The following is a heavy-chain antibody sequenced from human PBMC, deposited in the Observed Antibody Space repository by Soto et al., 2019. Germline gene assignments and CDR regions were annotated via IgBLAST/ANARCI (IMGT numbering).Heavy chain of an antibody. D-gene: IGHD3-3*01. CDR1: GFTFSSYG. CDR3: ARAQVLRFLEWLPRYGMDV. Sequence: QVQLVESGGGVVQPGRSLRLSCEASGFTFSSYGMHWVRQAPGKGLEWVAVIWYDGSNKYYADSVKGRFTISRDNSKNTLYLQMNSLRAEDTAVYYCARAQVLRFLEWLPRYGMDVWGQGTTVTVSS. CDR2: IWYDGSNK. V-gene: IGHV3-33*01. J-gene: IGHJ6*02.